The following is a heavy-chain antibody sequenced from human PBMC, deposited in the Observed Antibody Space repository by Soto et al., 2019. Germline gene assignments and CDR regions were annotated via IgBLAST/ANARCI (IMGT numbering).Heavy chain of an antibody. CDR1: GGSISSYY. CDR2: IYYSGST. CDR3: AGGGDDSSGYYSPFDY. V-gene: IGHV4-59*01. J-gene: IGHJ4*02. D-gene: IGHD3-22*01. Sequence: SETLSLTCTVSGGSISSYYWSWIRQPPGKGLEWIGYIYYSGSTNYNPSLKSRVTISVDTSKNQFSLKLSSVTAADTAVYYCAGGGDDSSGYYSPFDYWGQGTLVTVSS.